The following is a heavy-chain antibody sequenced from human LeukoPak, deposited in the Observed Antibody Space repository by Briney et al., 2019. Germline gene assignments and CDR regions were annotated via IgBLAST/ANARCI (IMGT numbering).Heavy chain of an antibody. CDR2: IYSGGST. D-gene: IGHD3-22*01. J-gene: IGHJ3*02. CDR1: GFTVSSNY. CDR3: ATTTTIGAFDI. Sequence: PGGSLRLSCAASGFTVSSNYMSWVRQAPGKGLEWVSVIYSGGSTYYADSVKGRFTISGDNSKNTLYLQMNSLRAEDTAVYYCATTTTIGAFDIWGQGTMVTVSS. V-gene: IGHV3-53*01.